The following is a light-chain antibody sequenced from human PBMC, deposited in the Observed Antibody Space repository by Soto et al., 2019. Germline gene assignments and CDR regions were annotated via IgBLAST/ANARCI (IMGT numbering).Light chain of an antibody. CDR3: QQTYSTPFN. J-gene: IGKJ4*01. V-gene: IGKV1-39*01. CDR2: VAS. CDR1: DRISSY. Sequence: DIQMTQSPSSLSASLGDTVTITCRASDRISSYLNWYQQKSGKAPQLLIYVASSLQSGVPSRFRGSESGTDFTLTISNLQPEDTATYFCQQTYSTPFNFGGGTKVEI.